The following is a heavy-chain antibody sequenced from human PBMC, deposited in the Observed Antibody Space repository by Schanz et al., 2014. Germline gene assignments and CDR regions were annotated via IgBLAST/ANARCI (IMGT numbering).Heavy chain of an antibody. D-gene: IGHD3-9*01. CDR1: GYTFTSYG. J-gene: IGHJ4*02. V-gene: IGHV1-69*10. Sequence: QVQLVQSGAEVKKPGASVKVSCKASGYTFTSYGISWVRQAPGQGLEWMGWIIPVLAIADYAQQFQGRVTITADKSTFTAYMDVSSLRAEDTAVYYCAYYDVLTGFDYWGQGTQVTVSS. CDR3: AYYDVLTGFDY. CDR2: IIPVLAIA.